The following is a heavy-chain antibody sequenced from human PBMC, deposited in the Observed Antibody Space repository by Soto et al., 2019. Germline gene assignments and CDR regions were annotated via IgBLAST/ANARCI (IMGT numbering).Heavy chain of an antibody. D-gene: IGHD2-15*01. CDR3: AKDKAGRYCSGGSCPYGMDV. CDR2: ISWNSGSI. V-gene: IGHV3-9*01. J-gene: IGHJ6*02. Sequence: PGGSLRLSCAASGFTFDDYAMHWVRQAPGKGLEWVSGISWNSGSIGYADSVKGRFTISRDNAKNSLHLQMNSLRVEDTALYYCAKDKAGRYCSGGSCPYGMDVWGQGTTVTVSS. CDR1: GFTFDDYA.